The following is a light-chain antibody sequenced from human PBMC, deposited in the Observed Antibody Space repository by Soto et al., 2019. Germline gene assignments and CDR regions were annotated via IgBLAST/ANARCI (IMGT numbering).Light chain of an antibody. CDR1: SSDIGGYTY. J-gene: IGLJ1*01. Sequence: QSALTQPASVSGSPGQSITISCTGTSSDIGGYTYVSWYQQHPGKAPKLMIYEVINRPSGVSNRFSGSKSGNTASLTISGLQAEDEDDYYCNSYTSSNTYVFGTGTKVTV. CDR3: NSYTSSNTYV. V-gene: IGLV2-14*01. CDR2: EVI.